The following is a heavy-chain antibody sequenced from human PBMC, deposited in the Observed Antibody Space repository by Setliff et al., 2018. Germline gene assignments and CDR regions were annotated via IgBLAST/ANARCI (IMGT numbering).Heavy chain of an antibody. CDR3: AKDRVPDNKWDFDY. CDR2: ISTSSGTR. D-gene: IGHD2-8*01. CDR1: GFSFSNYG. J-gene: IGHJ4*02. V-gene: IGHV3-48*01. Sequence: PGGSLRLSCVVSGFSFSNYGMTWVRQAPGKGLEWISYISTSSGTRYYADSVKGRFTISRDNAKNTVYLQMNSLRVEDTAIYFCAKDRVPDNKWDFDYWGQGILVTVSS.